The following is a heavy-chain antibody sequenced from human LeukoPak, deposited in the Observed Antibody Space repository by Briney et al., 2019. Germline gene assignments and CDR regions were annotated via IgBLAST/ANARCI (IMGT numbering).Heavy chain of an antibody. J-gene: IGHJ4*02. CDR3: ARVDILTGYKYYFDY. CDR1: GGSISSYY. V-gene: IGHV4-59*01. Sequence: PSETLSLTCTVSGGSISSYYWSWIRQPPGKGLEWIGYIYYSGSTNYNPSLKSRVTISVDTSKNQFSLKLSSVTAADTAVYYCARVDILTGYKYYFDYWGQGTLVTVSS. D-gene: IGHD3-9*01. CDR2: IYYSGST.